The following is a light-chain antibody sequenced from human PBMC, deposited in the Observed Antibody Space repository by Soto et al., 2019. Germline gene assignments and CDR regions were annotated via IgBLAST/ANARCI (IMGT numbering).Light chain of an antibody. CDR3: SLYTSISTYV. CDR1: KNDIGVYDF. J-gene: IGLJ1*01. V-gene: IGLV2-8*01. CDR2: EVV. Sequence: QSVLTQPPSASGSPGQSVTISCTGTKNDIGVYDFVSWYQHHPGKAPRLIIYEVVQRPSGVPDRFSGSKSGNTASLTVSGLQAEDEADYYCSLYTSISTYVFGTGTKVTVL.